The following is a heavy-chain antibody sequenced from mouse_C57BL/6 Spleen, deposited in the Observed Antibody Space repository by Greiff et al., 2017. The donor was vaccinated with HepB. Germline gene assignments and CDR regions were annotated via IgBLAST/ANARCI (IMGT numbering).Heavy chain of an antibody. Sequence: VQLQQSGPELVKPGASVKISCKASGYSFTGYYMNWVKQSPEKSLEWIGEINPSTGGTTYNQKFKAKATLTVDKSSSTAYMQLKSLTSEDSAVYYGARKGVYSNNDYWGQGTTLTVSS. CDR3: ARKGVYSNNDY. CDR1: GYSFTGYY. V-gene: IGHV1-42*01. D-gene: IGHD2-5*01. CDR2: INPSTGGT. J-gene: IGHJ2*01.